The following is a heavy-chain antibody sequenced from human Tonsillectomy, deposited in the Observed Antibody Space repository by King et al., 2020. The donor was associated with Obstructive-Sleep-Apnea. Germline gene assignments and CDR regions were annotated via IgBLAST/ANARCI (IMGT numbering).Heavy chain of an antibody. CDR2: IYHSGST. CDR3: AREWGIFGVVITDYYYYAMDV. D-gene: IGHD3-3*01. CDR1: GGSISSSNW. Sequence: HVQLQESGPGLVKPSGTLSLTCAVSGGSISSSNWWSWVRQPPGKGLEWIGEIYHSGSTNYNPSLKSRVTLSVDKSKNQFSLKLSSVTAADTAVYYCAREWGIFGVVITDYYYYAMDVWGQGTTVTVSS. J-gene: IGHJ6*02. V-gene: IGHV4-4*02.